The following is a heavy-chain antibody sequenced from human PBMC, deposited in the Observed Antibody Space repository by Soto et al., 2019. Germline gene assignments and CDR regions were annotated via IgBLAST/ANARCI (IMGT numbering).Heavy chain of an antibody. Sequence: QVQLVQSGAEVKKPGSSVKVSCKASGGSFSSYAISWVRQAPGQGLEWMGGIIPIFGTPSYAQKFQGRVTITADESTSTAYMELSSLRSEDTAVYYCAKGFAGWLGGYNFYGMDVWGQGTTVTVSS. D-gene: IGHD6-19*01. CDR1: GGSFSSYA. CDR2: IIPIFGTP. V-gene: IGHV1-69*01. CDR3: AKGFAGWLGGYNFYGMDV. J-gene: IGHJ6*02.